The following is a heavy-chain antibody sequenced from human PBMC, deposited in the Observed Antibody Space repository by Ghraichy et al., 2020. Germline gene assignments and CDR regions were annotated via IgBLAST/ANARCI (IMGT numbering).Heavy chain of an antibody. CDR1: GSTFPSYG. CDR2: ISGHNGVT. D-gene: IGHD3-22*01. J-gene: IGHJ4*02. CDR3: ARDHTYYYEGSGYYSDS. V-gene: IGHV1-18*01. Sequence: ASVKVSCKASGSTFPSYGISWLRQAPGQGLVWMGWISGHNGVTNFTQKFQDRVTMTIDTSTSTAYMEMRSLTSDDTAVYYCARDHTYYYEGSGYYSDSWGQGTPVTVST.